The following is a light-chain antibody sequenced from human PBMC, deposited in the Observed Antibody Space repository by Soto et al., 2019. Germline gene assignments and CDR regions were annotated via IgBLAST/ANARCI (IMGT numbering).Light chain of an antibody. CDR1: SGHNTYA. J-gene: IGLJ2*01. V-gene: IGLV4-69*01. Sequence: QPVLTQSPSASASLGASVKFACTLSSGHNTYAIAWHQQQPEKGPRYLMRLNSDGSHFKGDGIPDRFSGSSSGAERYLTISSLQSDDEADYYWQTWLTGTVVFGGGTKVTVL. CDR3: QTWLTGTVV. CDR2: LNSDGSH.